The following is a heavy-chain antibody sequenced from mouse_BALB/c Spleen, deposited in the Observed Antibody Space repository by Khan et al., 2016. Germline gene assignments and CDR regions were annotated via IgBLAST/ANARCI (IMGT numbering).Heavy chain of an antibody. CDR3: ARRGYRYPFAY. Sequence: EVQLQESGPGLVKPSQSLSLTCTVTGYSITSDYAWNWIRQFPGNKLEWMGNISYSGSTSYNPSLKSRISITRNTTKNQFFLQMNSVTTEDTATYYCARRGYRYPFAYWGQGPLVTVSA. CDR1: GYSITSDYA. CDR2: ISYSGST. D-gene: IGHD2-14*01. J-gene: IGHJ3*01. V-gene: IGHV3-2*02.